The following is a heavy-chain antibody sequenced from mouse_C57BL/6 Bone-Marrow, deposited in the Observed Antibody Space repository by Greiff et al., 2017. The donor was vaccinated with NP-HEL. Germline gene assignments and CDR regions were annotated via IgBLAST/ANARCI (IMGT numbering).Heavy chain of an antibody. CDR2: INPNYGTT. CDR3: ARNYYDYVVWYFDV. CDR1: GYSFTDYN. J-gene: IGHJ1*03. D-gene: IGHD2-4*01. Sequence: VQLKQSGPELVKPGASVKISCKASGYSFTDYNMNWVKQSNGKSLEWIGVINPNYGTTSYNQKFKGKVTLTVDQSSSTAYMQLNSLTSAYSAVYYCARNYYDYVVWYFDVWGTGTTVTVSS. V-gene: IGHV1-39*01.